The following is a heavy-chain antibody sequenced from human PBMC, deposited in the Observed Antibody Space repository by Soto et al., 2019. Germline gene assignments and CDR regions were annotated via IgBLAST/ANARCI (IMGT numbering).Heavy chain of an antibody. CDR2: ISSSSSYI. CDR1: GFTFSSYS. J-gene: IGHJ4*02. Sequence: GGSLRLSCAASGFTFSSYSMNWVRQAPGKGLEWVSSISSSSSYIYYADSVKGRFTISRDNAKNSLYLQMNSLRAEDTAVYYCARDQKPNDIVVVTAAIAYWGQGTLVTV. V-gene: IGHV3-21*01. CDR3: ARDQKPNDIVVVTAAIAY. D-gene: IGHD2-2*02.